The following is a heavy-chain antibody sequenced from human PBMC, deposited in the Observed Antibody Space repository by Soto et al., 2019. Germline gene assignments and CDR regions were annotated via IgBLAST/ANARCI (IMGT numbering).Heavy chain of an antibody. D-gene: IGHD1-26*01. J-gene: IGHJ4*02. Sequence: GGSLRLSCAASGFTFSSYGMHWVRQAPGKGLEWVAVISYDGSNKYYADSVKGRFTISRDNAKNTVFLEINGLRADDTAVYYCAKSISGAFDCWGQGTLVTVSS. CDR1: GFTFSSYG. CDR3: AKSISGAFDC. V-gene: IGHV3-30*18. CDR2: ISYDGSNK.